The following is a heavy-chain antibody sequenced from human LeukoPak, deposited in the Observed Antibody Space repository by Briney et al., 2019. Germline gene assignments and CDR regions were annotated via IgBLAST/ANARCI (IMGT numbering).Heavy chain of an antibody. Sequence: SETLSLTCTVSGGSTSSYYWSWIRQPPGKGLEWIGYIYYSGSTNYNPSLKSRVTISVDTSKNQFSLKLSSVTAADTAVYYCAGSFRPYNWFDPWGQGTLVTVSS. CDR3: AGSFRPYNWFDP. V-gene: IGHV4-59*01. D-gene: IGHD2/OR15-2a*01. CDR2: IYYSGST. CDR1: GGSTSSYY. J-gene: IGHJ5*02.